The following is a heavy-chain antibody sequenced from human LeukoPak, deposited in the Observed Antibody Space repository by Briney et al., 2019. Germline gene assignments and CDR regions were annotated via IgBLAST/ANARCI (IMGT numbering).Heavy chain of an antibody. CDR2: ISSSSSYI. J-gene: IGHJ3*02. Sequence: GGSLRLSCAASGFTFSSYSMNWVRQAPGKGLEWVSSISSSSSYIYYADSVKGRFTISRDNAKNSLYLQMNSLRAEDTAVYYCAREVSGEYSYGSPVGDAFDIWGQGTMVTVSS. CDR1: GFTFSSYS. V-gene: IGHV3-21*01. CDR3: AREVSGEYSYGSPVGDAFDI. D-gene: IGHD5-18*01.